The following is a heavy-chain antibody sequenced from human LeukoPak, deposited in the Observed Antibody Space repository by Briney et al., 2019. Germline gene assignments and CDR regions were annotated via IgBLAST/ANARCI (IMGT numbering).Heavy chain of an antibody. CDR1: GYTFTGYH. Sequence: ASVKVSCKASGYTFTGYHMHWVRQAPGQGLEWMGWINPNSGGTNYAQKFQGRVTMTRDTSITTADMELRSLRSDDTAVYYCARDVYDFWSGYSDYYYYAMDVWGQGTTVTVSS. V-gene: IGHV1-2*02. J-gene: IGHJ6*02. CDR2: INPNSGGT. CDR3: ARDVYDFWSGYSDYYYYAMDV. D-gene: IGHD3-3*01.